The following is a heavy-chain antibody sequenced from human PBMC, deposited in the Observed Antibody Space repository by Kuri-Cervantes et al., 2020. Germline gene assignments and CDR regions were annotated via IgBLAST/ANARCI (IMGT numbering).Heavy chain of an antibody. Sequence: ASVKVSCKASGYTFTSYAMHWVRQAPGQRLEWMGWINAGNGNTKYSQKFQGRVTITADKSTSTAYMELSSLRSEDTAVYYCARGSMVITFGGVIVTQKRNWFDPWGQGTLVTVSS. V-gene: IGHV1-3*01. CDR3: ARGSMVITFGGVIVTQKRNWFDP. J-gene: IGHJ5*02. CDR1: GYTFTSYA. D-gene: IGHD3-16*02. CDR2: INAGNGNT.